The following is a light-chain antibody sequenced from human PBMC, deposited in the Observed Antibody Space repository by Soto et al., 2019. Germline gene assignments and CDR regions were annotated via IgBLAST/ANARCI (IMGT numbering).Light chain of an antibody. CDR1: QRIGSW. V-gene: IGKV1-12*01. CDR2: SAS. Sequence: IQMTQSPSSVSASVGDTVTITCRASQRIGSWLAWYHQIPGKAPKLLIYSASSLQSGTPSRFTGRGSGAAFTLTITNLQPEDVGVYHCQQASSFPLTFGGGTKVDIK. CDR3: QQASSFPLT. J-gene: IGKJ4*01.